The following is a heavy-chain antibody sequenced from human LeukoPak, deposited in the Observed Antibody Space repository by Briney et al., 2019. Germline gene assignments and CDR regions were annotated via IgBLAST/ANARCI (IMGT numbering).Heavy chain of an antibody. V-gene: IGHV3-23*01. J-gene: IGHJ6*02. D-gene: IGHD5-18*01. CDR1: GFTFSSYA. CDR3: VKGVVQQWLKEGMDV. CDR2: ISGRGNDA. Sequence: GGSLRLSCAASGFTFSSYAMGWVRQAPGKGLEWVSGISGRGNDAFHADSVKGRFTISRDNSKNTLYLQMNSLRAEDTAAYHCVKGVVQQWLKEGMDVWGQGTTVTVSS.